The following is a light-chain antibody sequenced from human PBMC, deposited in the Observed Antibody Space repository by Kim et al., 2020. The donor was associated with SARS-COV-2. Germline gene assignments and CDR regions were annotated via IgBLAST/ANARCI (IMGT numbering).Light chain of an antibody. J-gene: IGKJ1*01. CDR3: QQYSGSRET. CDR2: GAS. Sequence: EIVLTQSPGTLSLSPGERATLSCRASQSISSSYLAWYQQKPGQAPRLLIYGASSRATGIPDRFSGSGSGTDFTLTISRLEPEDFAVYYCQQYSGSRETFGQGTKVDIK. V-gene: IGKV3-20*01. CDR1: QSISSSY.